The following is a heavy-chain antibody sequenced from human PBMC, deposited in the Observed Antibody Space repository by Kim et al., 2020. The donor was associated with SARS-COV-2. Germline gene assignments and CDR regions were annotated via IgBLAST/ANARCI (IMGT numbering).Heavy chain of an antibody. CDR2: ISYDGSNK. J-gene: IGHJ3*02. Sequence: GGSLRLSCAASGFTFSSYGMHWVRQAPGKGLEWVAVISYDGSNKYYADSVKGRFTISRDNSKNTLYLQMNSLRAEDTAVYYCAKTLLLWFGFSKHDAFD. V-gene: IGHV3-30*18. CDR3: AKTLLLWFGFSKHDAFD. CDR1: GFTFSSYG. D-gene: IGHD3-10*01.